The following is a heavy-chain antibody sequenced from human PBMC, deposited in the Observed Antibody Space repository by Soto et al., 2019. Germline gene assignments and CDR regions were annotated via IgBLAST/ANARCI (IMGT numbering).Heavy chain of an antibody. Sequence: QVQLVESGGGVVQPGMSLRLSCAASGFTFRNHGMHWVRQAPGKGPEWVAVIWYDGSNQYYADSVKGRFTISRDNSRNTLYLQMNSLRAEDTAVYYCARDIAARRLDYWGQGTLVTVSS. J-gene: IGHJ4*02. D-gene: IGHD6-13*01. V-gene: IGHV3-33*01. CDR2: IWYDGSNQ. CDR1: GFTFRNHG. CDR3: ARDIAARRLDY.